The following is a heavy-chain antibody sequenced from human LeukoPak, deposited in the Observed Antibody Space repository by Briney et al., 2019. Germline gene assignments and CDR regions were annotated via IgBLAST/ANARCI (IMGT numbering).Heavy chain of an antibody. Sequence: ASVKVSCKASGYTFSGYYMHWVRQAPGQGPEWMGWINPDSGGTNYAQKFQGRVTMTRDTSISTAYMELSRLRSDDTAVYYCARDKEQQQIYDYWGQGTLVTVSS. D-gene: IGHD6-13*01. J-gene: IGHJ4*02. CDR2: INPDSGGT. CDR1: GYTFSGYY. V-gene: IGHV1-2*02. CDR3: ARDKEQQQIYDY.